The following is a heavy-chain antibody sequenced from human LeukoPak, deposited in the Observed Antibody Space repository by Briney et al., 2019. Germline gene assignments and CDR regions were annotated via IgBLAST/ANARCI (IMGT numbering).Heavy chain of an antibody. CDR1: GASISSYY. J-gene: IGHJ5*02. CDR2: IYIRGST. V-gene: IGHV4-59*01. D-gene: IGHD1-26*01. CDR3: AKDWELGS. Sequence: SETLSLTCSVSGASISSYYWNWIRQPPGKGLEWIGNIYIRGSTNYNPSLESRVTITLDTSKDQFSLKLTSVTAADTALYYCAKDWELGSWGQGTLVTVSS.